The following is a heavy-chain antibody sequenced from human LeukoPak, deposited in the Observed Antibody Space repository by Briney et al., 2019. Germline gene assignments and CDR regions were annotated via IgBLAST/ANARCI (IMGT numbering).Heavy chain of an antibody. CDR3: TREAAWSGYSADFDY. J-gene: IGHJ4*02. V-gene: IGHV3-49*04. Sequence: TGGSLRLSCTASGFTFGDYAMTWVRQAPGKGLEWVGFIRGKAYGGTTEYAASVKGRFTISRDDSKSIAYLQMSSLKTEDTAVYYCTREAAWSGYSADFDYWGQGTLVTVSS. CDR1: GFTFGDYA. CDR2: IRGKAYGGTT. D-gene: IGHD3-3*01.